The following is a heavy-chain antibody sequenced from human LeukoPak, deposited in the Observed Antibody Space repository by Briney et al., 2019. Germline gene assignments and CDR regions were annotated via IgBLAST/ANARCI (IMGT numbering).Heavy chain of an antibody. D-gene: IGHD3-22*01. CDR1: GGXSRSGDYF. V-gene: IGHV4-30-4*01. J-gene: IGHJ4*02. CDR3: ARNLAIYDSGGYYYERGRYYFDF. CDR2: IHYSGNT. Sequence: SQTLSLTCAVSGGXSRSGDYFWSWIRQPPGKGLEWIGHIHYSGNTYYNPSLKSRVSISVDTSKNQFSLKLSSATAADRAVYYCARNLAIYDSGGYYYERGRYYFDFWGQGVLVTVSS.